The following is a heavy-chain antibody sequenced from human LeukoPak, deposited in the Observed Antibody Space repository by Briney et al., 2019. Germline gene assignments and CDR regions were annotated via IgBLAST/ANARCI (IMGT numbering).Heavy chain of an antibody. CDR1: GYTFTSYA. J-gene: IGHJ4*02. Sequence: ASVKVSCKASGYTFTSYAMHWVRQFPGQRLEWMGWINAGNGNTKYSQKFQGRVTITRDTSASTDYMELSSLRSEDTAVYYCARASSIQTFDYWGQGTLVTVSS. CDR3: ARASSIQTFDY. V-gene: IGHV1-3*01. D-gene: IGHD2-21*01. CDR2: INAGNGNT.